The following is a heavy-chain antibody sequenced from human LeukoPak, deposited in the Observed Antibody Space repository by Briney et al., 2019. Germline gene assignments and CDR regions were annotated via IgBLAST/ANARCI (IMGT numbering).Heavy chain of an antibody. CDR3: ASGQESTRVRYFDWLLLDY. CDR1: GFTFSSYA. Sequence: GGSLRLSCAASGFTFSSYAMSWVRQAPGKGLEWVSAISGSGGSTYYADSVKGRFTISRDNSKNTLYLQMNSLRAEDTAVYYCASGQESTRVRYFDWLLLDYWGQGTLVTVSS. D-gene: IGHD3-9*01. J-gene: IGHJ4*02. CDR2: ISGSGGST. V-gene: IGHV3-23*01.